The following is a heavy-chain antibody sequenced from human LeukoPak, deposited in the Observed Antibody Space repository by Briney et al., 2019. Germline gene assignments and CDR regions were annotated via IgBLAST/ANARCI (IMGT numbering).Heavy chain of an antibody. J-gene: IGHJ4*02. V-gene: IGHV3-30*03. CDR1: GFTFSSYG. D-gene: IGHD1-26*01. CDR2: ISYDISNK. Sequence: GGSLRLSCAASGFTFSSYGMHWVRQAPGKGLEWVAVISYDISNKYYADSVKGRFTISRDNSKNTLYLQMNSLRTEDTAVYYCARDGSGSYGFDYWGQGTLVTVSS. CDR3: ARDGSGSYGFDY.